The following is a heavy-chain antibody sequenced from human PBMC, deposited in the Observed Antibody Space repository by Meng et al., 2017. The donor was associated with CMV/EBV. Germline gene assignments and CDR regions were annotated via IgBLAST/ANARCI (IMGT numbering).Heavy chain of an antibody. V-gene: IGHV3-11*04. J-gene: IGHJ6*02. D-gene: IGHD6-13*01. CDR3: ARGRRWGSAAGTYMYYYYGMDV. CDR1: GFTFSDYY. CDR2: ISSSGSTI. Sequence: GESLKISCAASGFTFSDYYMSWIRQAPGKGLEWVSYISSSGSTIYYADSVKGRFTISRDNAKNSLYLQMNSLRAEDTAVYYCARGRRWGSAAGTYMYYYYGMDVWGQGTTVTVSS.